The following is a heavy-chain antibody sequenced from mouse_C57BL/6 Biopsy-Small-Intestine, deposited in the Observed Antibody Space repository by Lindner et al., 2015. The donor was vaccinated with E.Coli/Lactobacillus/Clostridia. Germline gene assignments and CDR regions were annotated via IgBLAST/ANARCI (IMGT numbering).Heavy chain of an antibody. CDR3: AREEIDGYYESYFDY. CDR2: INPNNGGT. D-gene: IGHD2-3*01. CDR1: GYTFTDYN. J-gene: IGHJ2*01. V-gene: IGHV1-22*01. Sequence: VQLQESGPELVKPGASVKMSCKASGYTFTDYNMHWVKQSHGKSLEWIGYINPNNGGTSYNQKFKGKATLTVNKSSSTAYMELRSLTSEDSAVYYCAREEIDGYYESYFDYWGQGTTLTVSS.